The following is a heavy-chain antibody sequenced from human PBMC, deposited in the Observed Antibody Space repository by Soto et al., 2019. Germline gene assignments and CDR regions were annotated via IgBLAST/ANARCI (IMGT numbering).Heavy chain of an antibody. CDR2: ISSSSSTI. J-gene: IGHJ6*03. CDR3: ARDPHLAYRQLRPATYYYYYYYMDV. D-gene: IGHD4-17*01. Sequence: GGSLRLSCAASGFTFSSYSMNWVRQAPGKGLEWVSYISSSSSTIYYADSVKGRFTISRDNAKNSLYLQMNSLRAEDTAVYYCARDPHLAYRQLRPATYYYYYYYMDVWGKGTTVTVSS. CDR1: GFTFSSYS. V-gene: IGHV3-48*01.